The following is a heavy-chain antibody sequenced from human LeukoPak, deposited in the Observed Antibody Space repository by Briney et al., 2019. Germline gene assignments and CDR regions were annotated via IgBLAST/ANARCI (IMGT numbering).Heavy chain of an antibody. CDR2: LYYSGST. D-gene: IGHD3-22*01. CDR3: ARHYDSSGYHLSPFDF. CDR1: GGSISSNNYY. V-gene: IGHV4-39*01. J-gene: IGHJ4*02. Sequence: PSETLSLTCTVSGGSISSNNYYWGWRRHPPGKGAGWVGGLYYSGSTYKHPSLKSRVTISVDTTKNQFSRKLTSVTAADTAVYYCARHYDSSGYHLSPFDFWGRGILVT.